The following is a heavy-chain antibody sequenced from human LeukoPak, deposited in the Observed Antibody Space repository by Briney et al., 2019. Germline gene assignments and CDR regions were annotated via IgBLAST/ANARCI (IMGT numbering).Heavy chain of an antibody. V-gene: IGHV4-4*02. CDR2: IYHSGST. CDR1: GGSISSSNW. Sequence: PSETLSLTCAVSGGSISSSNWWSWVRQPPGKGLEWIGEIYHSGSTNYNPSLKSRVTISVDTSKNQFSLKLSSVTAADTAVYYCARVGFYYDSSGYYYGRPDWFDPWGQGTLVTVSS. D-gene: IGHD3-22*01. J-gene: IGHJ5*02. CDR3: ARVGFYYDSSGYYYGRPDWFDP.